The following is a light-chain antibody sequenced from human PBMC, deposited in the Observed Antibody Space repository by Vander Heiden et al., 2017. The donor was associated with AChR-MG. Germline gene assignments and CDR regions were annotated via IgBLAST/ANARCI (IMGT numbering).Light chain of an antibody. CDR2: AAS. CDR3: QQSYSTPLT. Sequence: DIQMTQSPSPLSASVGDSVTITCRASQIISSYLNWYQQKPGKAPKLLIYAASSLQSGVPSRFSCSGSGTDFTLTISSLQPEDFATYYCQQSYSTPLTFGGGTKVEIK. V-gene: IGKV1-39*01. CDR1: QIISSY. J-gene: IGKJ4*01.